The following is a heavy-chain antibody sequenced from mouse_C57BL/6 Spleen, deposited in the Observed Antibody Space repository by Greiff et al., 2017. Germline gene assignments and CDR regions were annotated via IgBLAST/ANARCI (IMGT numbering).Heavy chain of an antibody. J-gene: IGHJ3*01. CDR3: ARGRELDSFAY. Sequence: QVQLQQSGPELVKPGASVKISCKASGYAFSSSWMNWVKQRPGKGLEWIGRIYPGDGDTNYNGKFKGKATLTADKSSSTAYMQLSSLTSEDSEVSFGARGRELDSFAYWGQGTLVTVSA. D-gene: IGHD4-1*01. CDR2: IYPGDGDT. CDR1: GYAFSSSW. V-gene: IGHV1-82*01.